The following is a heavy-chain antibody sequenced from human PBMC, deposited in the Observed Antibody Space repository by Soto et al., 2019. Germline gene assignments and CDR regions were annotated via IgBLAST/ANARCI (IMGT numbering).Heavy chain of an antibody. V-gene: IGHV3-30-3*01. CDR2: ISYDGSNK. J-gene: IGHJ4*02. CDR3: ARAGYSYGPEDLYYFDY. Sequence: QVQLVESGGGVVQPGRSLRLSCAASGFTFSSYAMHWVRQAPGKGLEWVAVISYDGSNKYYADSVKGRFTISRDNSKNTLYLQMNSLRAEDTAVYYCARAGYSYGPEDLYYFDYWGQGTLVTVSS. CDR1: GFTFSSYA. D-gene: IGHD5-18*01.